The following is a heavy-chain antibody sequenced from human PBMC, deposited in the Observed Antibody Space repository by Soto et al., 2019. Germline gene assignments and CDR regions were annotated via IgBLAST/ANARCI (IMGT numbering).Heavy chain of an antibody. CDR1: GGSFSGYY. V-gene: IGHV4-34*01. CDR2: INHSGST. Sequence: SETLSLTCAVYGGSFSGYYWSWIRQPPGKGLEWIGEINHSGSTNYNPSLKSRVTISVDTSKNQFSLKLCSVTAADTAVYYGAWTRGLGDDYLYYYYYYGMDVWGQGTTVTVSS. CDR3: AWTRGLGDDYLYYYYYYGMDV. D-gene: IGHD3-10*01. J-gene: IGHJ6*02.